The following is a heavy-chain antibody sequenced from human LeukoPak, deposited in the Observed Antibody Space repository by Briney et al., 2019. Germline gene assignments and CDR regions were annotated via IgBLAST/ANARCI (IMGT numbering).Heavy chain of an antibody. D-gene: IGHD6-13*01. V-gene: IGHV3-30-3*01. Sequence: GRSLRLSCAASGFTFSSYAMHWVRQAPGKGLEWVAVISYDGSNKYYADSVKGRFTISRDNSKNTLYLQMNSLRAEDTAVYYCARDQARNFPGIAAAGTGVWGQGTLVTVSS. CDR1: GFTFSSYA. CDR3: ARDQARNFPGIAAAGTGV. CDR2: ISYDGSNK. J-gene: IGHJ4*02.